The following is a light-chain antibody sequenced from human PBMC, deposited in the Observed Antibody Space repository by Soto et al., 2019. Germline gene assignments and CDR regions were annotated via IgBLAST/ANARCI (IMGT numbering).Light chain of an antibody. Sequence: EMVMTQSPATLSVSLGERATLSCRASQSVSSNLAWYQHKPGQAPRLLIYGASTRATGIPARLSGSGSGTEFTLTISSLQSEDFAVYYCQQYNNWPFTFGPGTKVDIK. CDR3: QQYNNWPFT. J-gene: IGKJ3*01. CDR2: GAS. CDR1: QSVSSN. V-gene: IGKV3-15*01.